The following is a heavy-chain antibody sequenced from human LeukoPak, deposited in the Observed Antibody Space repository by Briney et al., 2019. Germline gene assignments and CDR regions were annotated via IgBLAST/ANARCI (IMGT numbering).Heavy chain of an antibody. Sequence: SETLSLTCTACFGFINRYYWLWIRQPPGKGLEWIGYIYYSGSTNYNPSLKSRVTISVDTSKNQFSLRLSSVTAADTAVYYCARLVVVPAATNAPCYYFMVICGEGAPGSVSS. CDR3: ARLVVVPAATNAPCYYFMVI. CDR1: FGFINRYY. D-gene: IGHD2-2*01. CDR2: IYYSGST. J-gene: IGHJ6*03. V-gene: IGHV4-59*08.